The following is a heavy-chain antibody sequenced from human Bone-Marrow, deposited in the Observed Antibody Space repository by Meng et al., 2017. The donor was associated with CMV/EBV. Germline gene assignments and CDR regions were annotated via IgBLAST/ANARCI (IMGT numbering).Heavy chain of an antibody. J-gene: IGHJ4*02. D-gene: IGHD6-19*01. Sequence: QVQVVPSGAEVKTPGASVKVSCKASGYTFTGYYMHWVRQAPGQGLEWMGWINPNSGGTNYAQKFQGRVTMTRDTSISTAYMELSRLRSDDTAVYYCARAPWAATVAGKRYYFDYWGQGTLVTVSS. V-gene: IGHV1-2*02. CDR1: GYTFTGYY. CDR2: INPNSGGT. CDR3: ARAPWAATVAGKRYYFDY.